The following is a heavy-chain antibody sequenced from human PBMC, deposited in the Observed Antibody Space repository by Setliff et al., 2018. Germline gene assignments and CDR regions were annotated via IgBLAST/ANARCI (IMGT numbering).Heavy chain of an antibody. V-gene: IGHV4-39*07. CDR2: IIHSGST. CDR3: ARSFSRREKFLLDY. Sequence: SETLSLTCTVSGGSISSSSYYWSWIRQPPGKRLEWIGEIIHSGSTNYNPSLKSRVTISMHTSKNQFSLKVSSVTAADTAVYYCARSFSRREKFLLDYWGQGALVTVSS. CDR1: GGSISSSSYY. J-gene: IGHJ4*02.